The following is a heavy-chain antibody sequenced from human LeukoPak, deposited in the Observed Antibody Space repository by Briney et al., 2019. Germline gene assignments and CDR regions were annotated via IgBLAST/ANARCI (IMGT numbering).Heavy chain of an antibody. V-gene: IGHV4-38-2*02. D-gene: IGHD6-13*01. CDR3: ASTHQYSSSWYYFDY. J-gene: IGHJ4*02. CDR1: GYSISSGYY. CDR2: IYYSGST. Sequence: PSETLSLTCTVSGYSISSGYYWGWIRQPPGKGLEWIGSIYYSGSTYYNPSLKSRVTISVDTSKNQFSLKLSSVTAADTAVYYCASTHQYSSSWYYFDYWGQGTLVTVSS.